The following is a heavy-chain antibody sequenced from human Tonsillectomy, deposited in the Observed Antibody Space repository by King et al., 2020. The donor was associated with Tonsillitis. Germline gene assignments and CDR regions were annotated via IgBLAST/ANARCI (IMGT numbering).Heavy chain of an antibody. Sequence: VQLVESGGGLVQPGGSLRLSCAASGFTFSSSALAWVRQAPGKGLEWVSGISGSGGSTYYADSVKGRFTISRDHSNNTLYLQMNILGAEDTALYYCAKVVSTAVVYYFDYWGQGALVTVSS. CDR2: ISGSGGST. V-gene: IGHV3-23*04. J-gene: IGHJ4*02. CDR3: AKVVSTAVVYYFDY. CDR1: GFTFSSSA. D-gene: IGHD5-18*01.